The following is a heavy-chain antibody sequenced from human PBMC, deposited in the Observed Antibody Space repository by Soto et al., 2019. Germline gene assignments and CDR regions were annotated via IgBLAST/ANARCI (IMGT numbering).Heavy chain of an antibody. CDR1: CVSITSGTFY. V-gene: IGHV4-39*01. D-gene: IGHD6-19*01. Sequence: SETLSLTCTVSCVSITSGTFYWCWIRQSPGMGLEWIASMFYSGRTYYNPSLKSRVAISVDTSKNQFSLKLSSVTAADTAVYYCARHVYTSGCHDYWGQGTLVT. J-gene: IGHJ4*02. CDR3: ARHVYTSGCHDY. CDR2: MFYSGRT.